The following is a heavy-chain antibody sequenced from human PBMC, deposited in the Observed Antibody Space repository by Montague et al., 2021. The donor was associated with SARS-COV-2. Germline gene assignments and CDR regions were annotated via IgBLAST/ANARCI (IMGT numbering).Heavy chain of an antibody. CDR1: GGSISSSSYY. V-gene: IGHV4-39*01. CDR3: ARQPVLRYFDWLSAAYGMDV. D-gene: IGHD3-9*01. CDR2: IDYSGST. J-gene: IGHJ6*02. Sequence: SETLSLTCTVSGGSISSSSYYWGWIRQPPGKGLEWIGSIDYSGSTYYXXXLKSRVTISVDTSKNQFSLKLSSVTAADTAVYYCARQPVLRYFDWLSAAYGMDVWGQGTTVTVSS.